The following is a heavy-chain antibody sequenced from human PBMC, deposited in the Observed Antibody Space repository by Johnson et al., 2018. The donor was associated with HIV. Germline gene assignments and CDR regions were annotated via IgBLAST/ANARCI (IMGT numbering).Heavy chain of an antibody. J-gene: IGHJ3*02. Sequence: VQLVESGGGLVKPGGSLRLSCAASGFTFSDYYMSWIRQAPGTGLDWVAGINWNGGSTGYADSVKGRFTISRDNAKKSLYLQMDSLRAEDTALYYCARVVVFVATVRVGAFDIWGQGTMVTVSS. D-gene: IGHD2-15*01. CDR3: ARVVVFVATVRVGAFDI. V-gene: IGHV3-20*04. CDR1: GFTFSDYY. CDR2: INWNGGST.